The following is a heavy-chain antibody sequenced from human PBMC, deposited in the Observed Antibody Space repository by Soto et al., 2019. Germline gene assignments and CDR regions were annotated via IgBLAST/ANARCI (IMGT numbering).Heavy chain of an antibody. CDR1: GGSISSYY. V-gene: IGHV4-59*08. CDR3: SRHIAAAGLYFDY. Sequence: SETLSLTCTVSGGSISSYYWSWIRQPPGKGLEWIGYIYYSGSTNYNPSPKSRVTISVDTSKNQFSLKLSSVTAADTAVYYCSRHIAAAGLYFDYWGQGTLVTVSS. J-gene: IGHJ4*02. D-gene: IGHD6-13*01. CDR2: IYYSGST.